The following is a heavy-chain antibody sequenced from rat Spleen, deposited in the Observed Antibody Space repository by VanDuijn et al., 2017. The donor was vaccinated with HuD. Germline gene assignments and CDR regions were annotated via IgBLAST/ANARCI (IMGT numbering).Heavy chain of an antibody. CDR2: ISYRGST. V-gene: IGHV3-1*01. Sequence: EVQLQESGPGLVKPSQSLSLTCSVTGYSITSNYWGWIRKFPGNKMEWIGHISYRGSTSYNPSLKSRISITRDTSKNQFFLQVNSVTTEDTATYYCARDNNYKAYWGQGVMVTVSS. CDR3: ARDNNYKAY. D-gene: IGHD1-10*01. CDR1: GYSITSNY. J-gene: IGHJ2*01.